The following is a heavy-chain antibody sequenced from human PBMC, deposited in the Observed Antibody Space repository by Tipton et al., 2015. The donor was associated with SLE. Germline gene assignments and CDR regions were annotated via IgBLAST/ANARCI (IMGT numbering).Heavy chain of an antibody. V-gene: IGHV4-39*07. CDR2: VYYRGNA. D-gene: IGHD2/OR15-2a*01. CDR3: AREVGTTWYTRKYFFDV. CDR1: GDSIITFTYF. Sequence: TLSLTCTVSGDSIITFTYFWAWIRQSPGKGLEWIGSVYYRGNAFYNPSRKSRVTISVDTSRSQFSLDLNSMTAADTAVYYCAREVGTTWYTRKYFFDVWGQGKPLTVSS. J-gene: IGHJ4*02.